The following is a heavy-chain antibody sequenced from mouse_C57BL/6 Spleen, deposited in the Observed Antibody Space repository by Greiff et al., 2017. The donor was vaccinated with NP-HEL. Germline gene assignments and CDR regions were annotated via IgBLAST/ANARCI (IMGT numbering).Heavy chain of an antibody. CDR2: INPYHGDT. CDR3: ARDDYDGGPWFAY. J-gene: IGHJ3*01. CDR1: GYSFTGYF. Sequence: VHLVESGPELVKPGGSVKISFKGSGYSFTGYFMKWVVQSHGKSLEWIGRINPYHGDTFYNQKFKGKATLTVDKSSSTAHMELRSLTSEDSAVYYCARDDYDGGPWFAYWGQGTLVTVSA. D-gene: IGHD2-4*01. V-gene: IGHV1-20*01.